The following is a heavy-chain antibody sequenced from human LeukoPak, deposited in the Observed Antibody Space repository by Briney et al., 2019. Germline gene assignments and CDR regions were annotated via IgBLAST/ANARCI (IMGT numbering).Heavy chain of an antibody. CDR2: IYYIGST. D-gene: IGHD3-9*01. CDR1: GGSISSGGYC. Sequence: SQTLSHTCTVSGGSISSGGYCWSWIRQHPGKGLELLGYIYYIGSTYYNPSLKSRVTTSVDTSKNQFSLKLSSVTGADTAVYYCARGFGYDILACYHDYWGQGTLVTVSS. J-gene: IGHJ4*02. V-gene: IGHV4-31*03. CDR3: ARGFGYDILACYHDY.